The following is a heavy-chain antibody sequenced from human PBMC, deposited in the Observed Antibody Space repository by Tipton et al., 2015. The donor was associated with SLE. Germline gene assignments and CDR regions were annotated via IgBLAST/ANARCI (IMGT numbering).Heavy chain of an antibody. CDR1: GDSMDPYY. D-gene: IGHD3-22*01. V-gene: IGHV4-59*01. CDR2: IYYLGTA. CDR3: ARQPLYYDGSGSTPAYFQY. J-gene: IGHJ1*01. Sequence: TLSLTCTVSGDSMDPYYWTWIRQSPGNRLEWIGHIYYLGTANYNPSLNSRVTISVDTSKNEISLKLSSVTAADTAVYYCARQPLYYDGSGSTPAYFQYWGQGTLVTVSS.